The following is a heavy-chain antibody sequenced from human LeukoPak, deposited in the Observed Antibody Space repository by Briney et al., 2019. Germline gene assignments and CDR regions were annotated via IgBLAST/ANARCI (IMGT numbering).Heavy chain of an antibody. Sequence: GASVKVSCKASGGTFSSYAISWVRQAPGQGLEWMGGIIPIFGTANYAQKFQGRVTITTDESTSTAYMELSSLRSEDTAVYYCATLEGYCSGGSCYGVDYWGQGTLVTVSS. CDR2: IIPIFGTA. J-gene: IGHJ4*02. CDR3: ATLEGYCSGGSCYGVDY. CDR1: GGTFSSYA. V-gene: IGHV1-69*05. D-gene: IGHD2-15*01.